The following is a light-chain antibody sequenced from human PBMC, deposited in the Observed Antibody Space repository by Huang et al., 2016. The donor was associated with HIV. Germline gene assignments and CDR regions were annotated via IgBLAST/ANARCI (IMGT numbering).Light chain of an antibody. J-gene: IGKJ4*01. Sequence: DIQMTQSPSSLSASVGDRVTIPCRASQGISNSLAWYQQKPGRAPKILLYAASRLGSGVPSRFSGRGSGTDYTLTISRLQPEDFATYYCQQYFTSPPLTFGGGTKVEIK. CDR2: AAS. V-gene: IGKV1-NL1*01. CDR3: QQYFTSPPLT. CDR1: QGISNS.